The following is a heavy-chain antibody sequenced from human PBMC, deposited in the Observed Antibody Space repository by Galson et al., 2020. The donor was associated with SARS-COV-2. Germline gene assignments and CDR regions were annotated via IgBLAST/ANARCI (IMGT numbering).Heavy chain of an antibody. Sequence: ASETLSLTCTVSGASISSYYWSWIRQPPGKGPGWIGFFYSYYSGNTNYNPSLRSRVTISVDTSKNQVSLKLSSVTAADTAVYYCARYYGSGNFDYWGQGTLVTVSS. J-gene: IGHJ4*02. V-gene: IGHV4-59*01. CDR1: GASISSYY. CDR3: ARYYGSGNFDY. D-gene: IGHD3-10*01. CDR2: FYSYYSGNT.